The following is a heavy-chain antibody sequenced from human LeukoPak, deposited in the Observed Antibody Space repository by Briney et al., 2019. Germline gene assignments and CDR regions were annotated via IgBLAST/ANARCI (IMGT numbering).Heavy chain of an antibody. CDR2: IYYSGST. CDR1: GGSISSYY. Sequence: SETLSLTCTVSGGSISSYYWSWFRQPPGKGLEWIGYIYYSGSTNYNPSLKSRVTISVDTSKNQFSLKLSSVTAADTAVYYRARDTSGQQTNWFDPWGQGTLVTVSS. D-gene: IGHD5-12*01. J-gene: IGHJ5*02. V-gene: IGHV4-59*01. CDR3: ARDTSGQQTNWFDP.